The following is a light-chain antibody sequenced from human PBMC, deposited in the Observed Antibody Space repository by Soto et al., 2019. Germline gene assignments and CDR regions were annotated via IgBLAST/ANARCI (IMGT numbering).Light chain of an antibody. CDR1: SSDIGRYNY. CDR3: SSHTSTSTQV. CDR2: EVR. V-gene: IGLV2-14*01. J-gene: IGLJ1*01. Sequence: QSVLTQPASVSGSPGQSITISCTGTSSDIGRYNYVSWYQQHPGKVPKLIISEVRNRPSGVSDRFSGSKSGNSASLTISGLQAGDEADYYCSSHTSTSTQVFGSGTKVTVL.